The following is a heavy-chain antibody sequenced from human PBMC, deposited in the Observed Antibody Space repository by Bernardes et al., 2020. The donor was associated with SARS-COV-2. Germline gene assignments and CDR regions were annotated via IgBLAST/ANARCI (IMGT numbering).Heavy chain of an antibody. CDR2: ISGSGGST. CDR1: VFTFSSYS. V-gene: IGHV3-23*01. D-gene: IGHD4-17*01. CDR3: AKDAYYGDYGYFDY. Sequence: GSLRVSYAAAVFTFSSYSISWVRPAPGKGLEWVSAISGSGGSTYYADSVKGRFTISRDNSKNTLYLQMNSLRAEDTAVYYCAKDAYYGDYGYFDYWGQGTLVTVSS. J-gene: IGHJ4*02.